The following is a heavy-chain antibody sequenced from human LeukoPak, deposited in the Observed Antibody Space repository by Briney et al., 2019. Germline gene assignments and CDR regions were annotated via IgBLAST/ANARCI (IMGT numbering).Heavy chain of an antibody. V-gene: IGHV1-18*01. CDR1: GYTFTSYG. CDR3: ARDMGRGYCSSTSCYTSDY. Sequence: GASVKVSCKASGYTFTSYGISWVRQAPGQGLEWMGWISAYNGNTNYAQKFQGRVAMTRDTSISTAYMELSRLRSDDTAVYYCARDMGRGYCSSTSCYTSDYWGQGTLVTVSS. J-gene: IGHJ4*02. CDR2: ISAYNGNT. D-gene: IGHD2-2*02.